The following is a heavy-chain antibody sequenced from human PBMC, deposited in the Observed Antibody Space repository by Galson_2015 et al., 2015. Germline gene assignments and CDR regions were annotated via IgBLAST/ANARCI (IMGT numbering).Heavy chain of an antibody. CDR3: ARSTYYYDSSGYSLVGYFDY. CDR1: GFTFSSYS. D-gene: IGHD3-22*01. V-gene: IGHV3-21*01. J-gene: IGHJ4*02. Sequence: SLRLSCAASGFTFSSYSMNWVRQAPGKGLEWVSSISSSSSYIYYADSVKGRFTISRDNAKNSLYLQMNSLRAEDTAVYYCARSTYYYDSSGYSLVGYFDYWGQGTLVTVSS. CDR2: ISSSSSYI.